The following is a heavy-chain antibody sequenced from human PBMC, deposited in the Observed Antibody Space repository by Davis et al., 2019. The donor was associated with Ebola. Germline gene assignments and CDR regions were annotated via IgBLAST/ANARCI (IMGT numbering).Heavy chain of an antibody. CDR1: GYTVNGYH. CDR3: AAIPTPPLNYYGLDV. Sequence: APVKVSCKASGYTVNGYHLHWVRQAPGQGFEWMAWINSHSGDTNYAQSFQGRVTITRDTSISTAYLEVTSLRSDDTEVYYCAAIPTPPLNYYGLDVWGQGTTVTVSS. D-gene: IGHD2-15*01. J-gene: IGHJ6*02. V-gene: IGHV1-2*02. CDR2: INSHSGDT.